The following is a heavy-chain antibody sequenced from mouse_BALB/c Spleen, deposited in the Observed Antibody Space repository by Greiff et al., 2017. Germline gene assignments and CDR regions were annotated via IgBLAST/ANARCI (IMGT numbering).Heavy chain of an antibody. J-gene: IGHJ2*01. V-gene: IGHV5-6-5*01. D-gene: IGHD2-14*01. CDR2: ISSGGST. Sequence: EVKLVESGGGLVKPGGSLKLSCAASGFTFSSYAMSWVRQTPEKRLEWVASISSGGSTYYPDSVKGRFTISRDNARNILYLQMSSLRSEDTAMYYCARGPYYRYDESFDYWGQGTTLTVSS. CDR1: GFTFSSYA. CDR3: ARGPYYRYDESFDY.